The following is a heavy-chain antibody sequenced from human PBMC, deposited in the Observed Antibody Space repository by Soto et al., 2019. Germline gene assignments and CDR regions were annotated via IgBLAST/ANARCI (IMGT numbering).Heavy chain of an antibody. Sequence: QVQLVESGGGVVQPGRSLRLSCAASGFTFSSYGMHWVRQAPGKGLEWVAIISYDGSNKYYADSVKGRFTISRDNSKNTLYLQMNSLRADDTAVYYCAKDQDDSNLQTWGQGTLVIVSA. CDR1: GFTFSSYG. CDR3: AKDQDDSNLQT. D-gene: IGHD4-4*01. CDR2: ISYDGSNK. J-gene: IGHJ5*02. V-gene: IGHV3-30*18.